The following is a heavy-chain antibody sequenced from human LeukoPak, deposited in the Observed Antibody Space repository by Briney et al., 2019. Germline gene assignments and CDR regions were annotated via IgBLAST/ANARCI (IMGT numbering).Heavy chain of an antibody. Sequence: GGSLRLSCAASGFTFNTYGMHWVRQAPGKGLEWVAFIRYDESNKYYAESVEGRFTISRDDSKNTVYLQMKSLGPEDTAMYYCAKDSDYYGSGSHPDLFYIDFWGQGALVTVSS. CDR1: GFTFNTYG. CDR3: AKDSDYYGSGSHPDLFYIDF. CDR2: IRYDESNK. V-gene: IGHV3-30*02. J-gene: IGHJ4*02. D-gene: IGHD3-10*01.